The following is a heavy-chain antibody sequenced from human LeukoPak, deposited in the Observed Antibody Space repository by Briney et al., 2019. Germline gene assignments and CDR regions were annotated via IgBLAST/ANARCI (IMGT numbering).Heavy chain of an antibody. CDR1: GFTFSNYW. CDR3: AGRYFDC. J-gene: IGHJ4*02. CDR2: INQDGSEK. Sequence: PGGSLRLSCVASGFTFSNYWMHWVCQAPGKGLEWVANINQDGSEKYSADSVKGRFTISRDNAKNSLYLQLNSLRAEDTAVYYCAGRYFDCWGQGTLVTVSS. V-gene: IGHV3-7*03.